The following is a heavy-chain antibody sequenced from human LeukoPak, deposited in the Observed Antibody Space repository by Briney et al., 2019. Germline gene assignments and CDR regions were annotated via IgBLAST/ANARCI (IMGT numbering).Heavy chain of an antibody. J-gene: IGHJ6*02. D-gene: IGHD3-22*01. CDR2: IYSGGNT. Sequence: GGSLRLSCAASGFTVSSNYMSWVRQAPGKGLEWVSVIYSGGNTYYADSVKGRFTISRDNSKNTLYLQMNSLRAEDTAVYYCARPLFGGYSSYYGMDVWGQGTTVTVSS. CDR3: ARPLFGGYSSYYGMDV. V-gene: IGHV3-66*04. CDR1: GFTVSSNY.